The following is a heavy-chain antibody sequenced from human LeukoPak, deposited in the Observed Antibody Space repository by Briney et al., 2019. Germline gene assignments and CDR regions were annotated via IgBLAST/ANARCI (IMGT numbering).Heavy chain of an antibody. CDR2: IHTSGNT. J-gene: IGHJ4*02. V-gene: IGHV4-4*07. Sequence: PSEALSLTCTVAGGSISSYYWSWIRQPAGKGLEWIGRIHTSGNTIYNPSLKSRVTMSVDTSKNQFSLKLSSVTAADTAVYYCARDCGDYGGPDYWGQGTLVTVSS. CDR3: ARDCGDYGGPDY. D-gene: IGHD4-23*01. CDR1: GGSISSYY.